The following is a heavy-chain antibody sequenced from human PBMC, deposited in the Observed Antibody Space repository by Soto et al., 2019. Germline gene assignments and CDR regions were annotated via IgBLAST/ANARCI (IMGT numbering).Heavy chain of an antibody. J-gene: IGHJ4*02. Sequence: QITLKESGPTLVKPTQTLTLTCTFSGFSLSSTRVAVGWIRQPPGKALEWLALIYWDDDKRYSPFLKSRLTITKDTSKHQVVLTMTNMDPVDTATYYCAHNVVAGLGYYFDYWGQGTLVTVSS. CDR1: GFSLSSTRVA. V-gene: IGHV2-5*02. CDR3: AHNVVAGLGYYFDY. CDR2: IYWDDDK. D-gene: IGHD6-19*01.